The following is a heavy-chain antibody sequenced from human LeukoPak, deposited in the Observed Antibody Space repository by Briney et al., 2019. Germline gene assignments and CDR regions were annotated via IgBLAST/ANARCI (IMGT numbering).Heavy chain of an antibody. D-gene: IGHD1-26*01. CDR3: ARVGEAWELLI. Sequence: PGGSLRLSCAASGFTFSSYSMNWVRQAPGKGLEWVSYISSSSSTIYYADSVKGRFTISRDNAKNSLYLQMNSLRAEDTAVYYCARVGEAWELLIWGQGTLVTVSS. CDR2: ISSSSSTI. CDR1: GFTFSSYS. V-gene: IGHV3-48*01. J-gene: IGHJ4*02.